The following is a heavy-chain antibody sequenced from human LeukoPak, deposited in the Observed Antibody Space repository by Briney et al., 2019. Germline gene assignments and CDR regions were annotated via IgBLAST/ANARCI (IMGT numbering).Heavy chain of an antibody. J-gene: IGHJ6*03. D-gene: IGHD6-25*01. CDR1: RYSISSGYY. CDR2: IYHSGSA. CDR3: ARVGGYRHHYYYLDV. Sequence: PSETLSLTCSVSRYSISSGYYWAWIRQPPGKGLEWIGSIYHSGSAYYNASLKSRVTISVDTSKNQFSLELPSVTASDTAVYYCARVGGYRHHYYYLDVWGKGATVTVSS. V-gene: IGHV4-38-2*02.